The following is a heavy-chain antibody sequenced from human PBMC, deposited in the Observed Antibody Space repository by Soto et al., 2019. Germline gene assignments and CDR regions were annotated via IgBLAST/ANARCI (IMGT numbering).Heavy chain of an antibody. D-gene: IGHD4-17*01. J-gene: IGHJ4*02. V-gene: IGHV3-66*01. CDR1: GFTVSSNY. CDR3: AGDSVTTLSYY. CDR2: IYSGGST. Sequence: EVQLVESGGGLVQPGGSLRLSCAASGFTVSSNYMSWVRQAPGKGLEWVSVIYSGGSTYYAYSVKGRFTISRDNSKNTLYLQMNSLRAEDTAVYYCAGDSVTTLSYYWGQGTLVTVSS.